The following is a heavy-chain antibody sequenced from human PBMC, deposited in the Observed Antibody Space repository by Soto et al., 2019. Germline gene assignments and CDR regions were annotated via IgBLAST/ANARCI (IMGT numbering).Heavy chain of an antibody. CDR1: GFTFRSFG. Sequence: QVQLVESGGGVVQPGRSLRLSCVASGFTFRSFGMHWVRQPPGKGLEWVAFTTYDGSDAKYADSVKGRFTISRDNSKNTLELKLNSLREEDTAIYYCPKETVGIATLGRSLYFWGEGTLLNVSS. CDR3: PKETVGIATLGRSLYF. D-gene: IGHD6-13*01. V-gene: IGHV3-30*18. J-gene: IGHJ4*02. CDR2: TTYDGSDA.